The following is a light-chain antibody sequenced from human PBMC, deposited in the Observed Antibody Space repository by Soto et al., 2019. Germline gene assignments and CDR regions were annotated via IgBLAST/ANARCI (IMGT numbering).Light chain of an antibody. V-gene: IGLV2-8*01. CDR2: EVS. CDR1: SSDVGGYNY. CDR3: SSYAGSNNRV. J-gene: IGLJ1*01. Sequence: QSALTQPPSASGSPGQSVTISCTGTSSDVGGYNYVSWYQQHPGKAPKLMIYEVSNRPSGVPDRFSGSKSGNTASLTVSGLQAEDEADYYCSSYAGSNNRVFGTGTQLTVL.